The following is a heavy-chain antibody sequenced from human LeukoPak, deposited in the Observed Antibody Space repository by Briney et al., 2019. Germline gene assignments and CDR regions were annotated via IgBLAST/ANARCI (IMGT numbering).Heavy chain of an antibody. CDR2: IKQDGSDK. V-gene: IGHV3-7*05. J-gene: IGHJ5*02. CDR1: GFTFSGSW. Sequence: GGSLRLSCAASGFTFSGSWMSWVRQAPGKGLEGVANIKQDGSDKYYVDSVKGRFTISRDNAKNSLYLQMNSLRAEDTAVYYCARVRAYCSSTSCRGMGGSWFDPWGQGTLVTVSS. D-gene: IGHD2-2*01. CDR3: ARVRAYCSSTSCRGMGGSWFDP.